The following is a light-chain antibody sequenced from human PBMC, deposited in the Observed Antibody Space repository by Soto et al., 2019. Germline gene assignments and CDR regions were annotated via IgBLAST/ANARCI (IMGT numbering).Light chain of an antibody. V-gene: IGKV1-5*01. CDR1: QSFNNK. Sequence: DIQMTQSPSTLSASVGDRVSITCRASQSFNNKLAWYQQKPGKAPKLLICDVSDLQSGISSRFSGSGSGTEFTLSISSLQPDDFATYYCQQMRTFGQGTKVEIK. CDR2: DVS. J-gene: IGKJ1*01. CDR3: QQMRT.